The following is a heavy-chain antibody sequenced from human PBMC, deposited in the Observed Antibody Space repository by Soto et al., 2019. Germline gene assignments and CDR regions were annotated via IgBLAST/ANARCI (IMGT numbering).Heavy chain of an antibody. CDR3: AKVDRRVAVAATNFDY. V-gene: IGHV3-30-3*01. CDR2: ISYDGVNK. D-gene: IGHD6-19*01. J-gene: IGHJ4*02. Sequence: GVSLRLSCAASGFSFDSYAMHWVRQAPGKLEWLAIISYDGVNKFYADSVRGRFTISRDNSKNTLYVQMDSLRGDDTAVYYCAKVDRRVAVAATNFDYWGQGTLVTVSS. CDR1: GFSFDSYA.